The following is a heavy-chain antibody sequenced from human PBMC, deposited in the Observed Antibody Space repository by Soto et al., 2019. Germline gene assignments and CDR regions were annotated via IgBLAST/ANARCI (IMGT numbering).Heavy chain of an antibody. CDR3: ARYYNILTGTSRSYYYYGMDV. CDR1: GGTFSSYA. J-gene: IGHJ6*02. V-gene: IGHV1-69*13. D-gene: IGHD3-9*01. CDR2: IIPIFGTA. Sequence: SVKVSCKASGGTFSSYAISWVRQAPGQGLDWMGGIIPIFGTANYAQKFQGRVTITADEYTSTAYMELSSLRSEDTAVYYCARYYNILTGTSRSYYYYGMDVWGQGTTVTVS.